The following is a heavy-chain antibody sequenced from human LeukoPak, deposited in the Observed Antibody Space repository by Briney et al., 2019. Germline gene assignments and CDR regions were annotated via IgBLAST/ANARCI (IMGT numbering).Heavy chain of an antibody. D-gene: IGHD6-13*01. J-gene: IGHJ4*02. V-gene: IGHV3-23*01. Sequence: PGGSLRLSCAASGFTFSSYAMSWVRQAPGKGLEWVSAISGSGGSTYYADSVKGRFTISRDNSKNTLYLQMNSLRAEDTAVYYCAKATLRQYSSSWSDYWGQGTLVTVSS. CDR2: ISGSGGST. CDR3: AKATLRQYSSSWSDY. CDR1: GFTFSSYA.